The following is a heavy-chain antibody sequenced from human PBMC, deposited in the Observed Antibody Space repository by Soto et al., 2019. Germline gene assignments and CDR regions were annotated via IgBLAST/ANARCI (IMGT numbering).Heavy chain of an antibody. CDR3: AADHPRDFWSGYYTGLEYYYYGMDV. Sequence: ASVKVSCKASGFTFTSSAVQWVRQARGQRLEWIGWIVVGSGNTNYAQKFQERVTITRDRSTSKAYMGLSSLRSEDTAVYYCAADHPRDFWSGYYTGLEYYYYGMDVWGQGTTVTVSS. V-gene: IGHV1-58*01. CDR1: GFTFTSSA. D-gene: IGHD3-3*01. J-gene: IGHJ6*02. CDR2: IVVGSGNT.